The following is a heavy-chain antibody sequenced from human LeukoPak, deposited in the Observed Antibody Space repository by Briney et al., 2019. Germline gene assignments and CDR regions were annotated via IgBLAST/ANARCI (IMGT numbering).Heavy chain of an antibody. D-gene: IGHD1/OR15-1a*01. CDR2: ITTDETTT. V-gene: IGHV3-74*03. J-gene: IGHJ4*02. Sequence: GGSLRLSCAAPGFPFSVSWMHWFRQVPGNGLMWLSRITTDETTTYAVSVRGRFSISRDNAKNTVYLQMNSLRVEDTAVYYCAKDWFATTDYWGQGILVTVSS. CDR3: AKDWFATTDY. CDR1: GFPFSVSW.